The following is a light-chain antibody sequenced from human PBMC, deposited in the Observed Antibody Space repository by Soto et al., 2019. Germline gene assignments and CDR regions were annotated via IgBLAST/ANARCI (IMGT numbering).Light chain of an antibody. J-gene: IGKJ1*01. CDR3: LQDINYPWT. CDR1: QSISSY. Sequence: IQMTQSPSSLSASVGDRVTITCRASQSISSYLNWYQRKPGKPPKVLIYGASNLQSGVPPRFSGSGSGTDFTLAISSLQPEDSATYYCLQDINYPWTFGQGTKVDIK. CDR2: GAS. V-gene: IGKV1-6*01.